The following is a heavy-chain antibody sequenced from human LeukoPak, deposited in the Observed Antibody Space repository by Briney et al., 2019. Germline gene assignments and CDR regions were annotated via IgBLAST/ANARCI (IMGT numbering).Heavy chain of an antibody. V-gene: IGHV1-46*01. CDR2: INPSGGST. CDR3: ARIPRIAVDGHGSYYFDY. D-gene: IGHD6-19*01. Sequence: GASVTVSCKASGYTFTSYYMHWVRQAPGQGLEWMGLINPSGGSTIYAQKFQGRVTMTREMSTSTVYMELSSLRSEDTAVYYCARIPRIAVDGHGSYYFDYWGQGTLVTVSS. J-gene: IGHJ4*02. CDR1: GYTFTSYY.